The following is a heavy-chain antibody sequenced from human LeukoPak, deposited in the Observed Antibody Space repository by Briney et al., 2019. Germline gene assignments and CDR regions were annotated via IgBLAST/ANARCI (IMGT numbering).Heavy chain of an antibody. Sequence: SVKVSCKASGGTFSRFTISWVRQAPGQGFEWMGGITPIFGTANFAQKFQGRVSITADESTSTAFMELSSLRSEDTAVYYCASSAAARLYYYYGMDVWGQGTTVTVSS. D-gene: IGHD6-13*01. J-gene: IGHJ6*02. CDR1: GGTFSRFT. CDR3: ASSAAARLYYYYGMDV. V-gene: IGHV1-69*13. CDR2: ITPIFGTA.